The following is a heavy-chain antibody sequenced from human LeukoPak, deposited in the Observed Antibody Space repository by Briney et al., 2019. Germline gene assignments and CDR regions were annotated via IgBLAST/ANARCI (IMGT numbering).Heavy chain of an antibody. D-gene: IGHD2-2*01. V-gene: IGHV1-46*01. J-gene: IGHJ4*02. CDR3: ARGIVVVPAATFDY. Sequence: ASVKVSCKASGYTFTGYYMHWVRQAPGQGLEWMGIINPSGGSTSYAQKFQGRVTMTTDTSTSTAYMELRSLRSDDTAVYYCARGIVVVPAATFDYWGQGTLVTVSS. CDR1: GYTFTGYY. CDR2: INPSGGST.